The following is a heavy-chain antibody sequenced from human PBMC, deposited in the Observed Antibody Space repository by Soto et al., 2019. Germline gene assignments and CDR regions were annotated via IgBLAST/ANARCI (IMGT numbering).Heavy chain of an antibody. V-gene: IGHV3-23*01. CDR2: IISSGGST. CDR3: AKAEGSSNETDYSQH. Sequence: PGGSLRLSCAASGFTFSTYAMNWVRQAPGKGLEWVSLIISSGGSTYYADSVNGRFTISRDNSKNTLYLQRNSLRPDDTAVYYCAKAEGSSNETDYSQHWGQGTLFTVSS. J-gene: IGHJ1*01. CDR1: GFTFSTYA. D-gene: IGHD6-13*01.